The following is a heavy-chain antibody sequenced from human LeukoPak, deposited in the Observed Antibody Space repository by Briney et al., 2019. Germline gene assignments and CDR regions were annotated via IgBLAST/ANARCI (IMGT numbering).Heavy chain of an antibody. CDR2: IQQDGSEK. CDR1: GFTFSNYW. V-gene: IGHV3-7*01. D-gene: IGHD3-9*01. CDR3: ARDGFDWRENDY. J-gene: IGHJ4*02. Sequence: PGGSLRLSCVVSGFTFSNYWMTWVRQAPGKGLEWVANIQQDGSEKYYVDSVKGRFTISRDNAKNSLYLQMNSLRAEDTAVYYCARDGFDWRENDYWGQGTLVTVSS.